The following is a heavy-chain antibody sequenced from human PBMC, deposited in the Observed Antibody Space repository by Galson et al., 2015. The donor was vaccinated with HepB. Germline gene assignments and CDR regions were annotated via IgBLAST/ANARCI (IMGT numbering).Heavy chain of an antibody. CDR2: IRSNPNNYST. CDR3: TDNSHWYFEL. CDR1: GFTFSGST. V-gene: IGHV3-73*01. Sequence: SLRLSCAASGFTFSGSTIHWVRQASGKGLEWVGRIRSNPNNYSTAYAASVKGRFTFSRDDSKNTASLQMSSLKTEDTAVYYCTDNSHWYFELWGRGTLVTVSS. D-gene: IGHD5-24*01. J-gene: IGHJ2*01.